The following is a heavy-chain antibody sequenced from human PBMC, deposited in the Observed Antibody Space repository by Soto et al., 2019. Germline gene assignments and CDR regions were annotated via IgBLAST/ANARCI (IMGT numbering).Heavy chain of an antibody. CDR3: ARLGPQDIVVVVAAGDYGMDV. V-gene: IGHV5-10-1*01. CDR1: GYSFTSYW. D-gene: IGHD2-15*01. J-gene: IGHJ6*02. Sequence: GESLKISCKGSGYSFTSYWISWVRQMPGKGLEWMGRIDPSDPNTNYSPSFQGHVTISVDKSISTVYLQWSSLKAADTAMYYCARLGPQDIVVVVAAGDYGMDVWGQGTTVTVSS. CDR2: IDPSDPNT.